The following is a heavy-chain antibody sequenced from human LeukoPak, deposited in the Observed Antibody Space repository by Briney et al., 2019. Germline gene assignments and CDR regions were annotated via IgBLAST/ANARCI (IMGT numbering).Heavy chain of an antibody. D-gene: IGHD3-9*01. V-gene: IGHV1-8*02. CDR3: ARQANYDILTGYTRIDP. Sequence: GASVKVSCKASGYTFTGYYMHWVRQAPGQGLEWMGWINPNSGNTGHAQKFQGRVTMTRNTSISTAYMELSSLRSEDTAVYYCARQANYDILTGYTRIDPWGQGTLVTVSS. CDR1: GYTFTGYY. J-gene: IGHJ5*02. CDR2: INPNSGNT.